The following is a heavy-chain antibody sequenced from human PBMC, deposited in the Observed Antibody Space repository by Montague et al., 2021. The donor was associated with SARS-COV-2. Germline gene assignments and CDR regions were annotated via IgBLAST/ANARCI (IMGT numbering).Heavy chain of an antibody. CDR3: ARGYCSGSGCYYYYGMDV. D-gene: IGHD2-15*01. V-gene: IGHV4-39*07. J-gene: IGHJ6*02. CDR1: GGSISSGGYY. Sequence: SETLSLTCTVSGGSISSGGYYWSWIRQHPGKGLEWIGETNDSGRTNYXPSLKGRVTISVDTSKNQFSLRLSSVTAAETAVYYCARGYCSGSGCYYYYGMDVWGQGTTVTVSS. CDR2: TNDSGRT.